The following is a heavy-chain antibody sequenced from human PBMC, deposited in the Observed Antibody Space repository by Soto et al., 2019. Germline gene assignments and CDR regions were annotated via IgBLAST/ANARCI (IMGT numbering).Heavy chain of an antibody. CDR3: ARGGWSVDS. V-gene: IGHV4-59*01. D-gene: IGHD6-19*01. CDR2: IYYNGDT. J-gene: IGHJ4*02. CDR1: DGSINNYY. Sequence: QVQLQESGPGLVKPSETLSLTCTVSDGSINNYYWSWIRQPPGKGLEWIGYIYYNGDTNYNPSLQSRVTMSVDTSKNQFSLKVRSVTAADTAVYFCARGGWSVDSWGQGTLVTVSS.